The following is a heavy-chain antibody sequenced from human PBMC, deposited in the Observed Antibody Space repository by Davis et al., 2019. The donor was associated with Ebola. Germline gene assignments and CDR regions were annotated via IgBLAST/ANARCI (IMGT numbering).Heavy chain of an antibody. V-gene: IGHV3-21*06. CDR3: AKNSRLIQGISDY. Sequence: GESLKISCAASGFIFSSYSMNWVRQAPGKGLEWVSSISSSSGYIYYADSVKGRFTISRDNARNSLFLQMNTLRAEDTAVYYCAKNSRLIQGISDYWGQGTLVTVSS. J-gene: IGHJ4*02. CDR1: GFIFSSYS. D-gene: IGHD3-16*01. CDR2: ISSSSGYI.